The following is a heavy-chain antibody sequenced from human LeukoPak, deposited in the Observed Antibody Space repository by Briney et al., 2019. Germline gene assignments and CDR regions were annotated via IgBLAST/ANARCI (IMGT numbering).Heavy chain of an antibody. Sequence: WIRQPPGKGLEWIGSIYYSGSTYYNPSLKSRVTISVDTSKNQFSLKLSSVTAADTAVYYCARLISGYYDSSGYPHDWGQGTLVTVSS. V-gene: IGHV4-39*01. CDR3: ARLISGYYDSSGYPHD. CDR2: IYYSGST. D-gene: IGHD3-22*01. J-gene: IGHJ4*02.